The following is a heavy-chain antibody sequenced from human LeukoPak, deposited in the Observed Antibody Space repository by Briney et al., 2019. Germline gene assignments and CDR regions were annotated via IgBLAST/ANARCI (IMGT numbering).Heavy chain of an antibody. D-gene: IGHD6-19*01. CDR1: GGSVSSGSYY. CDR2: IYTSGST. J-gene: IGHJ4*02. Sequence: SETLSLTCTVSGGSVSSGSYYWSWIRQPAGKGLEWIGRIYTSGSTNYNPSLKSRVTISVDTSKNQFSLKLSSVTAADTAVYYCARADWDSSGWYYFDYWGQGTLVTVSS. V-gene: IGHV4-61*02. CDR3: ARADWDSSGWYYFDY.